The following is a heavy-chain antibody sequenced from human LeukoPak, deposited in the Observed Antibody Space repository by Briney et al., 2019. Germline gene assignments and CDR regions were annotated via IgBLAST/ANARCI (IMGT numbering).Heavy chain of an antibody. CDR3: ARGLERVADY. Sequence: ASVTVSCKASGYTFTVYYMHWVRQAPGQGLEWMGWINPDSGGTNFAQKFQGRATMTRDTSISTAYMDLSRLRSDDTAVYYCARGLERVADYWGQGTLVTVSS. J-gene: IGHJ4*02. D-gene: IGHD1-1*01. CDR1: GYTFTVYY. V-gene: IGHV1-2*02. CDR2: INPDSGGT.